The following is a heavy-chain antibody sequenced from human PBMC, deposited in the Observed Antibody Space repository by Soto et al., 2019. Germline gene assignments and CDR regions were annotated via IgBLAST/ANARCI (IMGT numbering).Heavy chain of an antibody. Sequence: SETLSLTCAVYGGSFSGYYWSWIRQPPGKGLEWIGEINHSGSTNYNPSLKSRVTISVDTSKNQFSLKLGSVTAADTAVYYCARAERGYCSGGSCYSDYYGMDVWGQGTTVTVSS. J-gene: IGHJ6*02. CDR3: ARAERGYCSGGSCYSDYYGMDV. D-gene: IGHD2-15*01. CDR2: INHSGST. CDR1: GGSFSGYY. V-gene: IGHV4-34*01.